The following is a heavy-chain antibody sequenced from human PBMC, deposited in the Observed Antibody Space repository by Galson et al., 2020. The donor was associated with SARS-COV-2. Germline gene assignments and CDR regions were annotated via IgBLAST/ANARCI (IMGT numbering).Heavy chain of an antibody. V-gene: IGHV4-59*01. CDR1: GGSISSYY. Sequence: ETSETLSLTCTVSGGSISSYYWSWIRQPPGKGLEWIGYIYYSGSTNYNPSLKSRVTISIDTSKNQFSLRLSSVTAADTAVYYRAGFRFYFRHYYGLDVWAKGPRSPSP. CDR3: AGFRFYFRHYYGLDV. CDR2: IYYSGST. J-gene: IGHJ6*02. D-gene: IGHD1-26*01.